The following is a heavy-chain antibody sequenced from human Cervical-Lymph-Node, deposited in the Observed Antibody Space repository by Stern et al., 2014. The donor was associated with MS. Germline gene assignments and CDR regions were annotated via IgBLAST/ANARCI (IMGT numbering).Heavy chain of an antibody. D-gene: IGHD4-11*01. CDR2: IDWDDDK. J-gene: IGHJ6*02. V-gene: IGHV2-70*01. CDR3: ARIRATVTNYYYYGMDV. Sequence: QVTLKESGPALVKPTQTLTLTCTFSGFSLSTSGMCVSWIRQPPGKALEWLALIDWDDDKYYSTSLKPRPTISKDNSKNQVVLTMTNMDPVNTATYYCARIRATVTNYYYYGMDVWGQGTTVTVSS. CDR1: GFSLSTSGMC.